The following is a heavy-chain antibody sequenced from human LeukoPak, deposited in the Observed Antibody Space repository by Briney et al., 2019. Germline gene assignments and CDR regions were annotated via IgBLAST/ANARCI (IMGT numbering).Heavy chain of an antibody. CDR1: GFTFSNYG. CDR3: AKDHSQNFDY. D-gene: IGHD5-18*01. J-gene: IGHJ4*02. V-gene: IGHV3-30*02. CDR2: LRRDGSDK. Sequence: HPGGSLGLSCAASGFTFSNYGMHWVRQAPGKGLEWVAFLRRDGSDKYYADSVKGRFTISRDNSKNTVYLQMNSLRPEGTAVYYCAKDHSQNFDYWGQGTLVTVSS.